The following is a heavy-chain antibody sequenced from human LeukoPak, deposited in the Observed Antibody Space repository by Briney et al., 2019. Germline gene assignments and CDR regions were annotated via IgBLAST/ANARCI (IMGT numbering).Heavy chain of an antibody. CDR2: IKQDGSEK. J-gene: IGHJ4*02. V-gene: IGHV3-7*01. D-gene: IGHD3-10*01. CDR3: AREKYYYGSGSYYNKYYFDY. Sequence: GGSLRLSCAASGFTFSSYWMSWVRQAPGKGLEWVANIKQDGSEKYYVDSVKGRFTISRDNAKNSLYLQMNSLRAEDTAVYYCAREKYYYGSGSYYNKYYFDYWGQGTLVTVSS. CDR1: GFTFSSYW.